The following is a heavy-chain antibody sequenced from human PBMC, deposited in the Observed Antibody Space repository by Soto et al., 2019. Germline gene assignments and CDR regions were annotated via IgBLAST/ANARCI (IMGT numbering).Heavy chain of an antibody. Sequence: GGSLRLSCTTSGFTFGDDAMSWVRQAPGKGLEWVGFIRSKTYGGTREYAASVEGRFTISRDDSKSIAYLQMNSLKTEDTAVYYCTRDGDYYNSGTYGYFDYWGQGTLVTVSS. D-gene: IGHD3-10*01. CDR3: TRDGDYYNSGTYGYFDY. V-gene: IGHV3-49*04. CDR2: IRSKTYGGTR. CDR1: GFTFGDDA. J-gene: IGHJ4*02.